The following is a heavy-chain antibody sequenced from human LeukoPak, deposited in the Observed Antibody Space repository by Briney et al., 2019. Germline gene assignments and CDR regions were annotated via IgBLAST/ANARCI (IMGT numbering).Heavy chain of an antibody. CDR1: GFTFSSYG. Sequence: GGSLRLSCAASGFTFSSYGMHWVRQAPGKGLEWVAFIRYDGSNKYYADSVKGRFTISRDNSKNTLYLQMNSLRAEDTAVYYCAKADYYGDYVGYFQHWGQGTLVTVSS. CDR3: AKADYYGDYVGYFQH. CDR2: IRYDGSNK. J-gene: IGHJ1*01. V-gene: IGHV3-30*02. D-gene: IGHD4-17*01.